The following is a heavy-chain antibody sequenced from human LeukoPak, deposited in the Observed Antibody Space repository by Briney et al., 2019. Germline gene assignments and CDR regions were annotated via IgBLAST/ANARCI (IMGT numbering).Heavy chain of an antibody. CDR2: MSAYKDKT. CDR3: ARVRNSGFRYVDS. CDR1: VYTFTNYP. D-gene: IGHD1-26*01. Sequence: GASVNVPCKPSVYTFTNYPISWVREAPAQGLEWVGGMSAYKDKTHYAQKLKGRVTMTTDTSKSTAYMDLRSMRSDDTAVYYCARVRNSGFRYVDSWGQGTLVTVSS. J-gene: IGHJ4*02. V-gene: IGHV1-18*01.